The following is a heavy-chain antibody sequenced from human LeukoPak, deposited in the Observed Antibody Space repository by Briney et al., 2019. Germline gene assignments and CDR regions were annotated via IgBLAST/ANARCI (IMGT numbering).Heavy chain of an antibody. CDR1: GFTVGSYA. V-gene: IGHV4-38-2*02. CDR3: ARDTGNFDVDY. CDR2: ILYSGST. Sequence: GSLRLSCTVSGFTVGSYAMSWIRQFPGKGLEWMGSILYSGSTYYIPSLKSRLTISADTSKNQLSLKLSSVTAADTAVYYCARDTGNFDVDYWGQGTLVTVSS. D-gene: IGHD1-7*01. J-gene: IGHJ4*02.